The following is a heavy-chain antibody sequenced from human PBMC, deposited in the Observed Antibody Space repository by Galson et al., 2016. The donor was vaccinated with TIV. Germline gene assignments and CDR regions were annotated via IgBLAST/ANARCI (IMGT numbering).Heavy chain of an antibody. CDR3: ARGIVGAWKAFDV. Sequence: SVKVSCKASGYSFTNYNIHWVRQAPGQGLEWMGWINTGNGNTKYSQKLKGRVTLSGDTSATTAYMELNSLTSEDMAAYYCARGIVGAWKAFDVWGQGTMVTVSS. J-gene: IGHJ3*01. CDR1: GYSFTNYN. CDR2: INTGNGNT. V-gene: IGHV1-3*04. D-gene: IGHD1-26*01.